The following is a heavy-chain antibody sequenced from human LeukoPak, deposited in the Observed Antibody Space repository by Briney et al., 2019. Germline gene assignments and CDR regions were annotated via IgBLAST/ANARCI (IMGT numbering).Heavy chain of an antibody. Sequence: GASVKVSCKVSGYTLTDLSMHWVRQAPGKGLEWMGGFDPDYGETIYAQKLQGRVTMTEDTSTDTAYMELRSLRSDDTAEYYCARSRAFSGYDHGAEYWGQGTLVTVSS. J-gene: IGHJ4*02. CDR3: ARSRAFSGYDHGAEY. V-gene: IGHV1-24*01. CDR1: GYTLTDLS. D-gene: IGHD5-12*01. CDR2: FDPDYGET.